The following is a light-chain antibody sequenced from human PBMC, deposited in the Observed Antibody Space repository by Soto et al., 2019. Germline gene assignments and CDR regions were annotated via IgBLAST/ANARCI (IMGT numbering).Light chain of an antibody. CDR3: QQYDNLPPL. CDR2: DAS. Sequence: DIQMTQSPSSLSASVGDRVTITCQASQDISNYLNWYQQKPGKAPKLLIYDASNLETGVPSRFSVSGSGTDFTFTISSLQPEDIATYYCQQYDNLPPLFGGGTKVEIK. CDR1: QDISNY. V-gene: IGKV1-33*01. J-gene: IGKJ4*01.